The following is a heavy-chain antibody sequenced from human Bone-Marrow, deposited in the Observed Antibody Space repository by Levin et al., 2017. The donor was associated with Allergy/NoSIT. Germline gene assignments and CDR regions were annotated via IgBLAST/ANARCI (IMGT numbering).Heavy chain of an antibody. CDR3: ARVRMYISGNYFPQADN. Sequence: GASVKVSCKASGYTFSNYDFTWVRQAPGQGLEWMGWVSASTGHAAYTQKLQGRVIMTTDSSTTTAFMELRGLTSDDTAVYFCARVRMYISGNYFPQADNWGQGTLVTVSS. D-gene: IGHD6-19*01. V-gene: IGHV1-18*04. CDR2: VSASTGHA. CDR1: GYTFSNYD. J-gene: IGHJ4*02.